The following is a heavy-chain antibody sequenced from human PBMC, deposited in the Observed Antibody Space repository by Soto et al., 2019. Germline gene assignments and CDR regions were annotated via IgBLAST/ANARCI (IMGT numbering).Heavy chain of an antibody. CDR2: IRSKANSYAT. CDR3: TRQVLLWFGDQSDAFDI. Sequence: EVQLVESGGGLVQPGGSLKLSCAASGFTFSGSAMHWVRQASGKGLEWVGRIRSKANSYATAYAASVKGRFTISRDDSKNTAYLQMNSLKTEDTAVHYCTRQVLLWFGDQSDAFDIWGQGTMVTVSS. V-gene: IGHV3-73*01. D-gene: IGHD3-10*01. CDR1: GFTFSGSA. J-gene: IGHJ3*02.